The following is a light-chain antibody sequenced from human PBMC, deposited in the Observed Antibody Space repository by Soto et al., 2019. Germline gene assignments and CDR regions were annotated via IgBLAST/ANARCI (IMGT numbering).Light chain of an antibody. J-gene: IGKJ1*01. CDR1: QSVSSRS. CDR3: QQYCNSRT. V-gene: IGKV3-20*01. CDR2: EAS. Sequence: EIVLTQSPGTLSLSPGERATLSCRASQSVSSRSLAWYQQKPGQAPRLLIYEASNRATGIPDRFSGSGSGTDFTLTISRLEPEDDAMYYCQQYCNSRTFGQGTKVEVK.